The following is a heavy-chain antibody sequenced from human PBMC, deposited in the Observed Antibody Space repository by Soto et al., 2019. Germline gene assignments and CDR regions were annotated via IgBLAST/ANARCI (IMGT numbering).Heavy chain of an antibody. CDR3: ASDDGSGRFGP. D-gene: IGHD3-10*01. J-gene: IGHJ5*02. CDR2: IRAYNGNT. V-gene: IGHV1-18*01. CDR1: GYPFTSCG. Sequence: QVQLVQSGAEVKKPGASVKVSCKASGYPFTSCGISWVRQAPGQGFAWMGWIRAYNGNTNYSQKLQGRVTLTTDTPTNTACMELMSLCAEDTAVDYCASDDGSGRFGPWGQGTLGTVSS.